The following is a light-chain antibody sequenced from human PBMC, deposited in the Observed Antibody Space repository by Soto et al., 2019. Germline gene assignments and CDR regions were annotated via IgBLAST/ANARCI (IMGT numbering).Light chain of an antibody. CDR1: SSDVGGYNY. V-gene: IGLV2-14*01. CDR3: SSYTSSTSYV. Sequence: QSVLTQPASVSGSPGQSITISCTGTSSDVGGYNYVSWYQQHPGKAPKLMIYEVSNRPSGVSNRSSGSKSGNTASLTISGLQAEDEADYCCSSYTSSTSYVFGTGTKVTVL. J-gene: IGLJ1*01. CDR2: EVS.